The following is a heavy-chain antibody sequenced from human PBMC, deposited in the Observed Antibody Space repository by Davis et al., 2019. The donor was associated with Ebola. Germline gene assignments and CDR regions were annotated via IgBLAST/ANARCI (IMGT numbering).Heavy chain of an antibody. V-gene: IGHV1-69*13. Sequence: SVKVSCKASGGTFSTYGINWVRQAAGQGLEWMGGIISIFGTANQAQKFQGRMRVNADESTSTAYMELSSLRSEDTAVYYCGRVKWHYDGNGQRIYDAVDMWGQGTTVTVSS. CDR2: IISIFGTA. CDR3: GRVKWHYDGNGQRIYDAVDM. J-gene: IGHJ3*02. D-gene: IGHD3-22*01. CDR1: GGTFSTYG.